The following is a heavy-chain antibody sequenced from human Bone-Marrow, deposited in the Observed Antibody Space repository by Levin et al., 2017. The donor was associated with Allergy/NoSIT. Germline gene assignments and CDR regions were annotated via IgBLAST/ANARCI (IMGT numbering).Heavy chain of an antibody. CDR2: IKHDGSDT. J-gene: IGHJ3*02. CDR1: GFIFSNYR. CDR3: ARDRFPSYDPRNIFGVVLDGGAHDAFDI. V-gene: IGHV3-7*01. D-gene: IGHD3-3*02. Sequence: PGESLKISCAASGFIFSNYRMNWVRQAPGKGLEWVAKIKHDGSDTDYVDSVKGRFTISRDNGKSSLYLHMSSLRAEDTAIYYCARDRFPSYDPRNIFGVVLDGGAHDAFDIWGQGTMVTVSS.